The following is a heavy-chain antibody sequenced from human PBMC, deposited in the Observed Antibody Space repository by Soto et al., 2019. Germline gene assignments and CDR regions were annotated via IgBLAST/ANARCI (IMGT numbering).Heavy chain of an antibody. CDR1: GGTFSSYA. Sequence: GASVKVSCKASGGTFSSYAISWVRQAPGQGLEWMGGIIPIFGTANYAQKFQGRVTITADKSTSTAYMELSSLRSEDTAVYYCARVRIVVVPAAIPYYGMDVWGQGTTVTVSS. CDR3: ARVRIVVVPAAIPYYGMDV. J-gene: IGHJ6*02. CDR2: IIPIFGTA. D-gene: IGHD2-2*01. V-gene: IGHV1-69*06.